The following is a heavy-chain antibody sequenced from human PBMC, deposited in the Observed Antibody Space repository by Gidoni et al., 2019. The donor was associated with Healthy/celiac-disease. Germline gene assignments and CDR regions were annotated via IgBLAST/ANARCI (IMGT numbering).Heavy chain of an antibody. CDR2: IIPIFGTA. J-gene: IGHJ4*02. D-gene: IGHD4-17*01. V-gene: IGHV1-69*01. CDR1: GGTFSSYA. Sequence: QVQLVQSGAEVKKPGSSVKVSCKASGGTFSSYAISWVRQAPGQGLEWMGGIIPIFGTANYAQKFQGRVTITADESTSTAYMELSSLRSEDTAVYYCASENGDYGPFGFDYWGQGTLVTVSS. CDR3: ASENGDYGPFGFDY.